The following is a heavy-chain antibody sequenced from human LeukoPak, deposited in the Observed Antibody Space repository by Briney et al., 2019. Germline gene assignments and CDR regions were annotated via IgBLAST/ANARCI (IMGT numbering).Heavy chain of an antibody. CDR1: GFTFSDYY. V-gene: IGHV3-11*01. J-gene: IGHJ1*01. Sequence: PGGSLRLSCAASGFTFSDYYMSWFRQAPGKGLEWVSYISSGNTIFYADSVKGRFTISRDNAKSSLYLQMNDVRAEDTAVYYCARQSPFYYGRDEYYAIYWGHGTLVTVSS. D-gene: IGHD3-10*02. CDR2: ISSGNTI. CDR3: ARQSPFYYGRDEYYAIY.